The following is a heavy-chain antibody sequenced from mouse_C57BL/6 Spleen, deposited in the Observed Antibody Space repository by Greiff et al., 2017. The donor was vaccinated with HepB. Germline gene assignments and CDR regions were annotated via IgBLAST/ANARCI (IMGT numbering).Heavy chain of an antibody. Sequence: VQLQQPGAELVKPGASVKMSCKASGYTFTSYWITWVKQRPGQGLEWIGDIYPGSGSTNYNEKFKSKATLTVDTSSSTAYMQLSSLTSEDSAVYYCARSRIITTVVASFDYWGQGTTLTVSS. CDR2: IYPGSGST. J-gene: IGHJ2*01. CDR3: ARSRIITTVVASFDY. D-gene: IGHD1-1*01. CDR1: GYTFTSYW. V-gene: IGHV1-55*01.